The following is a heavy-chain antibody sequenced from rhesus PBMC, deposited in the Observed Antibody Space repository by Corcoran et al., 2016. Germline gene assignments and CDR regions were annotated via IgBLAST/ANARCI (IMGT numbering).Heavy chain of an antibody. J-gene: IGHJ4*01. CDR2: IYGSGGGT. D-gene: IGHD4-23*01. CDR3: ASLLRNTVTPFDY. V-gene: IGHV4-106*01. Sequence: QVQLQESGPGLVKPSETLSLTCAVSGGSISDDYYWSWIRQPPGKGLEWIGYIYGSGGGTNYNPSLKNRVTISIDTSKNRFSLKLSSVTAADTAVYYCASLLRNTVTPFDYWGQGVLVTVSS. CDR1: GGSISDDYY.